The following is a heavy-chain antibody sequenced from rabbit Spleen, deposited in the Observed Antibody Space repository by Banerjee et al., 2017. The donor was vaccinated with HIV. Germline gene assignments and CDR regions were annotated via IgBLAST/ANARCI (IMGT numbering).Heavy chain of an antibody. CDR2: INIVTGKS. CDR1: GVSLNDKDV. CDR3: ATDIHGYGGFNL. D-gene: IGHD6-1*01. Sequence: QEQLEESGGGLVKPEGSLTLTCKASGVSLNDKDVMCWVRQAPGKGLEWIACINIVTGKSVYASWAKGRFTMSRTSSTTVTLQMTSLTAADTATYFCATDIHGYGGFNLWGPGTLVTVS. J-gene: IGHJ4*01. V-gene: IGHV1S45*01.